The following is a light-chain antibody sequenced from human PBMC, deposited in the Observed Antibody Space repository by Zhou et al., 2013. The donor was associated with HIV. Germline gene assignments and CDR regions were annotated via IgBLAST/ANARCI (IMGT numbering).Light chain of an antibody. J-gene: IGKJ1*01. CDR2: AAS. CDR3: QQTYSVPRT. Sequence: DIQMTQSPSSLSASLGDKVTITCRASQNISYYLNWYQHKPGRAPNLLIYAASNLQSGVPSGFIGSGSGTDFTLTISSLQPEDFATYFCQQTYSVPRTFGQGTTVEIK. CDR1: QNISYY. V-gene: IGKV1-39*01.